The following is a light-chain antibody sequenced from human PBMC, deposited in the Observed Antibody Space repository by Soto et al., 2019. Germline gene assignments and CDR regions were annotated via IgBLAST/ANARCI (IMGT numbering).Light chain of an antibody. V-gene: IGKV3-15*01. CDR3: QKYNSAPST. CDR2: AAS. J-gene: IGKJ4*01. Sequence: EIVMTQSPATLSVSPWDTATLSCRTTQSIYSNVAWYQQKPGQAPRLLIYAASTLQSGVPSRFSGSGSGTDFTLTISSLQPEDVATYYCQKYNSAPSTFGGGTKVDIK. CDR1: QSIYSN.